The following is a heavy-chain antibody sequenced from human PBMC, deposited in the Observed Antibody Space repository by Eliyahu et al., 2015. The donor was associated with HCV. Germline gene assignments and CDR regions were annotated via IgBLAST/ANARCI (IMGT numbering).Heavy chain of an antibody. CDR2: INPLSGGT. Sequence: QVQLVQSGAEVKKPGASVRVSCETSGYNFTXXRIHWVRPAPGQGLQSMGWINPLSGGTEXSQRFXGRITIVGDSSVSTAYMTLSGLTSDDTAIYFCARGAADGGTSEGFGSWGPGTLVTVSS. J-gene: IGHJ4*02. D-gene: IGHD1-26*01. CDR1: GYNFTXXR. CDR3: ARGAADGGTSEGFGS. V-gene: IGHV1-2*02.